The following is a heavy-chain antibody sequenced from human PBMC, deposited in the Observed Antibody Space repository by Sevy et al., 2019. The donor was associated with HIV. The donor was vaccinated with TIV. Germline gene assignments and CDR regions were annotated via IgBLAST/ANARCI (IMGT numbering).Heavy chain of an antibody. D-gene: IGHD2-15*01. CDR3: VKVVVAATPSYFDY. Sequence: GGSLRLSCVASGFTLSNYGMHWVRQAPGQGLEWVSVISGSGGRTFYADSVKGRFTISRDNSNNTLYLQMNSLRAEDSAVYYCVKVVVAATPSYFDYWGQGTLVTVSS. CDR1: GFTLSNYG. V-gene: IGHV3-23*01. CDR2: ISGSGGRT. J-gene: IGHJ4*02.